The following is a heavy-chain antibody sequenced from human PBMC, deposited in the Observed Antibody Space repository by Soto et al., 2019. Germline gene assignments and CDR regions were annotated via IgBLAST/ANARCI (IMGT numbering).Heavy chain of an antibody. CDR1: GGSISSYS. J-gene: IGHJ5*02. V-gene: IGHV4-59*01. CDR3: ARGPAGGDSWFDP. D-gene: IGHD6-13*01. Sequence: SETLSLTCTVSGGSISSYSWSWIRQPPGKGLEWIGYIYYSGGTNYNPSLKSRVTISVDTSRNQFSLRLSSVTAADTALYYCARGPAGGDSWFDPWGQGTLVTVSS. CDR2: IYYSGGT.